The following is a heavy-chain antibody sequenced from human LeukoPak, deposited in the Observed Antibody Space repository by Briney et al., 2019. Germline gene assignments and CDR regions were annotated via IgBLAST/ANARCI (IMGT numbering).Heavy chain of an antibody. CDR3: ARAIKGDYIKTYYYYGMDV. D-gene: IGHD4-11*01. Sequence: SQTLSLTCAISGDSVSSNSAAWNWIRQSPSRGLEWLGRTYYRSKWYNDYAVSVKSRITINPDTSKNQFSLQLNSVTPEDTAVYYCARAIKGDYIKTYYYYGMDVWGQGTTVTVSS. V-gene: IGHV6-1*01. CDR1: GDSVSSNSAA. J-gene: IGHJ6*02. CDR2: TYYRSKWYN.